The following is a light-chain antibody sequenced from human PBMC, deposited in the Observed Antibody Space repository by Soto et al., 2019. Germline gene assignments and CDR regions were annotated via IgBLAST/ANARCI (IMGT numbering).Light chain of an antibody. J-gene: IGKJ5*01. CDR3: QQYDSIPLT. V-gene: IGKV1-39*01. CDR2: AAS. CDR1: QSISSY. Sequence: DIQMTQSPSSLSASVGDRVTITCRASQSISSYLNWYQQKPGKAPKLLIYAASSLQSGVPSRFSGGGSGTDFALTIRSMETEDIANYYCQQYDSIPLTFGQGTRLEIK.